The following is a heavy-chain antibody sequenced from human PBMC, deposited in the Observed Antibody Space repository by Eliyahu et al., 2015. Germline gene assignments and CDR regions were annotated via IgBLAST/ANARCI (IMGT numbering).Heavy chain of an antibody. V-gene: IGHV3-30-3*01. CDR2: ISGDGNFK. J-gene: IGHJ4*02. CDR1: GFPFSTYA. CDR3: ARARVRLGMGITDF. D-gene: IGHD4/OR15-4a*01. Sequence: QEQLAESGGGVVQPGXXLRLSCAASGFPFSTYAMPWVRQAPGSGLEWLAIISGDGNFKDYADSVEGRFIISIDTSKNTVILQMRSLRTEDTGLYYCARARVRLGMGITDFWGQGTLVTVSS.